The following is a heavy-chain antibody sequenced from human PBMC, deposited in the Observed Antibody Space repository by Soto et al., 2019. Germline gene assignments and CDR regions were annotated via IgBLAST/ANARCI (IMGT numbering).Heavy chain of an antibody. CDR2: ISSSGDNM. D-gene: IGHD1-7*01. CDR1: GFTFSSSS. J-gene: IGHJ4*02. Sequence: GGSLRLSCAASGFTFSSSSMNWVRQAPGQGLEWVSYISSSGDNMYYADSVKGRFTISRDNAENSLFLQMNSLRDEDTAVYYCARDLRTTSRLFDSWGQGTLVTVSS. V-gene: IGHV3-48*02. CDR3: ARDLRTTSRLFDS.